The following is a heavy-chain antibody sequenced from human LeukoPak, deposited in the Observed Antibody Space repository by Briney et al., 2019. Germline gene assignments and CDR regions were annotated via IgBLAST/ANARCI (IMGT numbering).Heavy chain of an antibody. CDR1: GFTFSSYG. Sequence: GGSLRLSCAASGFTFSSYGMNWVRQAPGKGLEWVPSISSSSSYIYYADSVKGRFTISRDNAKNSLYLQMNSLRAEDTAVYYCARGYCSGGSCYDYWGQGTLVTVSS. V-gene: IGHV3-21*01. CDR3: ARGYCSGGSCYDY. CDR2: ISSSSSYI. D-gene: IGHD2-15*01. J-gene: IGHJ4*02.